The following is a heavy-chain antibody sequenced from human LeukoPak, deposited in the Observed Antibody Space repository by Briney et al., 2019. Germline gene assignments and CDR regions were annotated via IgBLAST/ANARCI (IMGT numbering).Heavy chain of an antibody. V-gene: IGHV4-59*01. CDR3: AREKRASSGWGLPD. CDR2: IYYSGST. D-gene: IGHD6-19*01. J-gene: IGHJ4*02. CDR1: GGSISSYY. Sequence: SETLSLTCTVSGGSISSYYWSWIRQPPGKGLEWIGYIYYSGSTDYNPSLKSRVTISVDTSKNQFSLKLSSVTAADTAVYYCAREKRASSGWGLPDWGQGTLVTVSS.